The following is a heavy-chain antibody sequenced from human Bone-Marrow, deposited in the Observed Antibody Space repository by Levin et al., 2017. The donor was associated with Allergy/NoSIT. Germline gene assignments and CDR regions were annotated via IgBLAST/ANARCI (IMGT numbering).Heavy chain of an antibody. V-gene: IGHV1-8*01. J-gene: IGHJ4*02. D-gene: IGHD5-12*01. CDR3: ASSRSNMVATGSSFDY. CDR2: MNPNSGNT. CDR1: GYTFTSYD. Sequence: VASVKVSCKASGYTFTSYDINWVRQATGQGLEWMGWMNPNSGNTGYAQKFQGRVTMTRNTSISTAYMELSSLRSEDTAVYYCASSRSNMVATGSSFDYWGQGTLVTVSS.